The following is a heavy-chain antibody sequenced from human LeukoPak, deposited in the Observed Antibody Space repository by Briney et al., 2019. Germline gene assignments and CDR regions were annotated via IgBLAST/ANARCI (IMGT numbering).Heavy chain of an antibody. Sequence: SGTLSLTCTVSGGSISSSSYFWGWIRQPPGKGLEWIGSIFYSGSTYYNPSLNSRVTISIDTSKNQFSLRLSSVTAADTAVYYCARVGVYYYDSSGYPLRPDAFDIWGQGTMVTVSS. D-gene: IGHD3-22*01. J-gene: IGHJ3*02. CDR3: ARVGVYYYDSSGYPLRPDAFDI. CDR1: GGSISSSSYF. V-gene: IGHV4-39*07. CDR2: IFYSGST.